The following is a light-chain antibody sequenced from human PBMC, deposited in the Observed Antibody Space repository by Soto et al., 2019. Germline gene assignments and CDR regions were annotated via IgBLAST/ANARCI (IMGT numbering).Light chain of an antibody. J-gene: IGLJ2*01. V-gene: IGLV2-14*01. CDR2: EVS. CDR3: CSYISISTSAV. Sequence: QSVLTQPASVSGSPGQSITISCTGTSSDIGDYTHVSWYQQHPGKAPKLIIYEVSDRPSGVSNRFSGSKSGNTASLTISGLQTEDEADYYCCSYISISTSAVFGGGTKVTVL. CDR1: SSDIGDYTH.